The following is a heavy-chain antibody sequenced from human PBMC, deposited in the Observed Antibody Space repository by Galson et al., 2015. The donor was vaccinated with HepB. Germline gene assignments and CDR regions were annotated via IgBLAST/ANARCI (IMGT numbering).Heavy chain of an antibody. CDR3: ARYSGSHGSAFEI. J-gene: IGHJ3*02. Sequence: SLRLSCAASGFTFSSYWMSWVRQAPGKGLEWVANIKQDGSEKYYVDSVKGRFTISRDNAKNSLYLQMNSLRAEDTAVYYCARYSGSHGSAFEIWGQGTMVTVSS. D-gene: IGHD1-26*01. CDR1: GFTFSSYW. CDR2: IKQDGSEK. V-gene: IGHV3-7*01.